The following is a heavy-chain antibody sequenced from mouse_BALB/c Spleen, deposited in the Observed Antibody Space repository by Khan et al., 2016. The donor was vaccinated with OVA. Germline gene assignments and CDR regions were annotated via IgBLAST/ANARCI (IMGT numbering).Heavy chain of an antibody. CDR1: GYTFTAYD. CDR2: IYPGDDST. J-gene: IGHJ4*01. Sequence: VQLQQPGPELVKPGSLVKISCKASGYTFTAYDINWVMQRPGQGLEWIGWIYPGDDSTKYNENVKGKATLTEDTSSNTVYMQLNSLTSEKSAVYFCARGGLRGVGLHYWGQGTSVSVSS. D-gene: IGHD2-4*01. V-gene: IGHV1S56*01. CDR3: ARGGLRGVGLHY.